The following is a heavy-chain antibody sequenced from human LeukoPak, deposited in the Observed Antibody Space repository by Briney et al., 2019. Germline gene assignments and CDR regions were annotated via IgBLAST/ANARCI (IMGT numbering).Heavy chain of an antibody. CDR2: IYYSGST. J-gene: IGHJ3*02. CDR1: GGSLSSYY. V-gene: IGHV4-59*01. D-gene: IGHD2-21*02. Sequence: SETLSLTCTVSGGSLSSYYWSWIRQPPGKGLEWIGYIYYSGSTNYNPSLKSRVTISVDTSKNQFSLKLSSVTAADTAVYYCARGAYCGGDCYYGVGAFDIWGQGTMVTVSS. CDR3: ARGAYCGGDCYYGVGAFDI.